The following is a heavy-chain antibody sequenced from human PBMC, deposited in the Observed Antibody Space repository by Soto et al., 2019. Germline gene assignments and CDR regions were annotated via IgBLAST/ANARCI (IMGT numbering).Heavy chain of an antibody. D-gene: IGHD6-13*01. CDR3: ARTRLGSSWPMPYGMDV. CDR1: GFTFSSYG. Sequence: GGSLRLSCAASGFTFSSYGMHWVRQAPGKGLEWVAVIWYDGSNKYYADSVKGRFTISRDNSKNTLYLQMNSLRAEDTAVYYCARTRLGSSWPMPYGMDVWGQGTTVTVSS. J-gene: IGHJ6*02. V-gene: IGHV3-33*01. CDR2: IWYDGSNK.